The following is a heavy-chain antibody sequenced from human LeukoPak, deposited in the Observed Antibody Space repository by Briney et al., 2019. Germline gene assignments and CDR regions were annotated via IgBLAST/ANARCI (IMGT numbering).Heavy chain of an antibody. CDR2: INSDGSST. J-gene: IGHJ4*02. D-gene: IGHD3-10*01. CDR3: AKEGRAYYYGSGSYYNFDY. Sequence: GGSLRLSCAASGFTFRSYWMHWVRQAPGKGLVWVSRINSDGSSTSHADSVKGRFTISRDNSKNTLYLQMNSLRAEDTAVYYCAKEGRAYYYGSGSYYNFDYWGQGTLVTVSS. V-gene: IGHV3-74*01. CDR1: GFTFRSYW.